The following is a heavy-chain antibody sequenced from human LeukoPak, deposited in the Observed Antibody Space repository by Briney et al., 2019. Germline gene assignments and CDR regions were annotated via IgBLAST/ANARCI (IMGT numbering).Heavy chain of an antibody. CDR3: AKDRKMATIFY. Sequence: EGSLRLSCAASGFTFNNYAMNWVRQAPGKGLEWVSAVTGNGDSTFYADSVKGRFSISRDNSKNTLYLQMNSLRAEDTAVYYCAKDRKMATIFYWGQGTLVTVSS. CDR2: VTGNGDST. J-gene: IGHJ4*02. D-gene: IGHD5-24*01. V-gene: IGHV3-23*01. CDR1: GFTFNNYA.